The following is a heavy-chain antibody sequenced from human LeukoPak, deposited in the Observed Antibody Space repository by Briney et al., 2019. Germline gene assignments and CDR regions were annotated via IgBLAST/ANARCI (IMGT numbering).Heavy chain of an antibody. V-gene: IGHV3-30*18. Sequence: GGSLRLSCAASGFTFSSYGMHWVRQAPGKGLEWVAIISYDGSIKYYADSVKGRFTISGDNSKNTLYLQMNSLRTEDTAVYYCAKGYSTQYHYGMDVWGQGTTVTVSS. J-gene: IGHJ6*02. CDR2: ISYDGSIK. D-gene: IGHD5-12*01. CDR1: GFTFSSYG. CDR3: AKGYSTQYHYGMDV.